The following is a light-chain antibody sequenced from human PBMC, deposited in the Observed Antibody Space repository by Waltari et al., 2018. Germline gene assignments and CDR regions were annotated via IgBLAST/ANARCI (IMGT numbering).Light chain of an antibody. V-gene: IGKV3-20*01. CDR2: GAS. J-gene: IGKJ4*01. Sequence: CRASQTSNNNFLVWYQQKPGQAPRLIIHGASSRATGFPDRFSGSGSGTDFTLTISSLEPEDFAVYYCQQYDGSVLTFGGGTKVEI. CDR3: QQYDGSVLT. CDR1: QTSNNNF.